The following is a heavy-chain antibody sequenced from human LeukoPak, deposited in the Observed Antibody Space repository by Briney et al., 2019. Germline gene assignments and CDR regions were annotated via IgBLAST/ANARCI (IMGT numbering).Heavy chain of an antibody. CDR2: IRYDGSNK. Sequence: GGSLRLSCAASGFTFSSYGMHWVRQAPGKGLEWVAFIRYDGSNKYYADSVKGRFTISRDNSKNTLYLQMNSLRAEDTAVYYCAKGLTQRGAVPAAMPHVWGKGTTVTISS. J-gene: IGHJ6*04. CDR3: AKGLTQRGAVPAAMPHV. D-gene: IGHD2-2*01. V-gene: IGHV3-30*02. CDR1: GFTFSSYG.